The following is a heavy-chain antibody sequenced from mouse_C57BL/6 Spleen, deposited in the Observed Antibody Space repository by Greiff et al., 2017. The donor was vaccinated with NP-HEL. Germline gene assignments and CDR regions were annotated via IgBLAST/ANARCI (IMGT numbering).Heavy chain of an antibody. D-gene: IGHD2-3*01. Sequence: DVILVESGGGLVQPGGSLKLSCAASGFTFSDYYMYWVRPTPEKRLEWVAYISNGGGSTYYPDTVKGRFTISRDNATNTLYLQMSRLKSENTAMYYCARRDGYYGYFDVWGTGTTGTVSS. CDR2: ISNGGGST. V-gene: IGHV5-12*01. CDR1: GFTFSDYY. CDR3: ARRDGYYGYFDV. J-gene: IGHJ1*03.